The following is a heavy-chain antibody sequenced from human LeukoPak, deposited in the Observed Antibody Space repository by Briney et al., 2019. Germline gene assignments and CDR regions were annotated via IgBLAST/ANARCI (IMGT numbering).Heavy chain of an antibody. Sequence: GESLKISFKGSGYSFTNYWIGWVRQMPGKGLEWMGIIYPGDSDTRYSPSFQGQVTISADKSISTAYLQWSSLKASDTAMYYCARAAAHLSSWNWFDPWGQGTLVTVSS. V-gene: IGHV5-51*01. D-gene: IGHD6-13*01. CDR2: IYPGDSDT. CDR1: GYSFTNYW. J-gene: IGHJ5*02. CDR3: ARAAAHLSSWNWFDP.